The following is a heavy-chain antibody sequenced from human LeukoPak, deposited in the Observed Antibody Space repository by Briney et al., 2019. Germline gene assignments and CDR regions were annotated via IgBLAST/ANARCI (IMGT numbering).Heavy chain of an antibody. CDR2: IKEDGSET. D-gene: IGHD3-9*01. CDR3: ATHGYSELRYFDWSTNE. J-gene: IGHJ4*02. CDR1: GFTFRNYW. Sequence: GGSLRLSCAASGFTFRNYWMNWVRQAPGKGLECLANIKEDGSETYYADSVVGRFTISRDNAKKSLYLQMDSLRAEDTAVYYCATHGYSELRYFDWSTNEWGQGTLVTVSS. V-gene: IGHV3-7*01.